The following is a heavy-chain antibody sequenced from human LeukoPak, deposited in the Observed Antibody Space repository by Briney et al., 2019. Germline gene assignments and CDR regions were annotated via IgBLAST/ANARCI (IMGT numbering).Heavy chain of an antibody. Sequence: GASVKVSCKASGYTLTGYYMHWVRQAPGQGLEWMGWINPNSGGTNYAQKFQGRVTMTRDTSISTAYMELSRLRSDDTAVYYCARSSDFWSDFFLFDYWGQGTLVTVSS. CDR3: ARSSDFWSDFFLFDY. J-gene: IGHJ4*02. CDR1: GYTLTGYY. D-gene: IGHD3-3*01. V-gene: IGHV1-2*02. CDR2: INPNSGGT.